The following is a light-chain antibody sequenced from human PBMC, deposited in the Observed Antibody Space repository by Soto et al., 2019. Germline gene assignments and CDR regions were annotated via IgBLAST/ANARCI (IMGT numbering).Light chain of an antibody. CDR3: QQYGRSPGLFT. CDR1: QSVDSNY. Sequence: EIVLTQSPGTLSLSPGEEATLSCRASQSVDSNYLAWYQQKPGQTPRLIIYGASGRADGIPHRFSGSGFGTDFTLTISKVEPEDFAVYYCQQYGRSPGLFTFGPGTKVDIK. V-gene: IGKV3-20*01. CDR2: GAS. J-gene: IGKJ3*01.